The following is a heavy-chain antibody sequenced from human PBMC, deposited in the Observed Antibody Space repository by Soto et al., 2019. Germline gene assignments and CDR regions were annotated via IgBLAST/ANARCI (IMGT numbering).Heavy chain of an antibody. V-gene: IGHV3-23*01. CDR2: ISGSGGST. J-gene: IGHJ4*02. Sequence: EVQLLESGGGLVQPGGSLRLSCAASGFTFSSYAMSWVRQAPGKGLEWVSAISGSGGSTYYADSVKGRFTISRDNSKNTLYLQMNSLRAEDTAVYYCAKDKKVATIYGIWFLQEGWYYFDYWGQGTLFTVS. CDR1: GFTFSSYA. D-gene: IGHD5-12*01. CDR3: AKDKKVATIYGIWFLQEGWYYFDY.